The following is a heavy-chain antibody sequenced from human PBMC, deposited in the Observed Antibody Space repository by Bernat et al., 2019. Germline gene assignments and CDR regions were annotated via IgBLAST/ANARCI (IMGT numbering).Heavy chain of an antibody. D-gene: IGHD2-21*02. CDR3: ALSAYCGGDCYSISAFDI. Sequence: EVQLVESGGGLVQPRGSLRLSCAASGFTFSSYAMHWVRQAPGKGLEYVSAISSNGGSTYYANSVKGRFTISRDNSKNTLYLQMGSLRAEDMAVYYCALSAYCGGDCYSISAFDIWGQGTMVTVSS. CDR2: ISSNGGST. CDR1: GFTFSSYA. V-gene: IGHV3-64*01. J-gene: IGHJ3*02.